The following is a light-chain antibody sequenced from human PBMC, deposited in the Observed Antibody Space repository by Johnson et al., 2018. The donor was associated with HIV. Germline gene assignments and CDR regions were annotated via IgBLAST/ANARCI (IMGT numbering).Light chain of an antibody. CDR2: DNN. CDR1: SSNIGNNY. V-gene: IGLV1-51*01. CDR3: GTGDSSLRTCV. Sequence: QSVLTQPPSASAAPGQKVTISCSGSSSNIGNNYVSWYQQVPGTAPKLLIYDNNKRPSGIPDRFSGSKSGTSATLGITGLQTGDEADYYCGTGDSSLRTCVFGTGTKVTVL. J-gene: IGLJ1*01.